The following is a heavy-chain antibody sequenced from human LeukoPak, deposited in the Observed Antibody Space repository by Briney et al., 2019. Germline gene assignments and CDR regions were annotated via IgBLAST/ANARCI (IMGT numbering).Heavy chain of an antibody. CDR2: INPNSGGT. J-gene: IGHJ6*03. CDR3: ARALKVYSYYYMDV. CDR1: GYIFIGYY. Sequence: ASVKVSCKASGYIFIGYYMHWVRQSPGQGLEWGGCINPNSGGTKYAQKFQGRVTMTRDTSISTAYMEPSRLRSDDTAVYYCARALKVYSYYYMDVWGKGTTVTVSS. D-gene: IGHD2-8*01. V-gene: IGHV1-2*02.